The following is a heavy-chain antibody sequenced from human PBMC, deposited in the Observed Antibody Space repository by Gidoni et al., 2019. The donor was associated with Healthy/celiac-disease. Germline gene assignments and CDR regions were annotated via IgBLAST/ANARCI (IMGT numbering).Heavy chain of an antibody. V-gene: IGHV4-39*07. CDR1: GGSITSSSYF. CDR3: ARDLSYGDYGGGFNWFDP. J-gene: IGHJ5*02. Sequence: QLHLQASGPGLVTPSETLSLPCPVPGGSITSSSYFWGWIRPPPGKAMEWIGSIYYSGSTYYNPSLKSRVTISVDTSKNQFSLKLSSVTAADTAVYYCARDLSYGDYGGGFNWFDPWGQGTLVTVSS. D-gene: IGHD4-17*01. CDR2: IYYSGST.